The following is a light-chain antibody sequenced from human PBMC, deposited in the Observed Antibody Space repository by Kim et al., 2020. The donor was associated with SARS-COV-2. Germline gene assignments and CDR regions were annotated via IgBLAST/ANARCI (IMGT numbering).Light chain of an antibody. CDR3: QQRSIWPRT. Sequence: LSPGERATLSCRASESIGGYLAWYQQKPGQPPRLLIYDASNRATGIPGRFSGSGSGTDFTLTISSLEPEDFAVYYCQQRSIWPRTFGQGTKVDIK. CDR1: ESIGGY. J-gene: IGKJ1*01. V-gene: IGKV3-11*01. CDR2: DAS.